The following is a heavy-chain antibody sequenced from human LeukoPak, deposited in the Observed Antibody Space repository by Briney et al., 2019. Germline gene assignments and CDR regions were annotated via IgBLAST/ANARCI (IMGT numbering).Heavy chain of an antibody. Sequence: PSETLFLTCAVYGGSFSGYYWSWIRQPPGKGLEWIGEINHSGSTNYNPSLKSRVTISVDTSKNQFSLKLSSVTAADTAVYYCARGSKRITMRVVVHPLYYFDYWGQGTLVTVSS. CDR2: INHSGST. V-gene: IGHV4-34*01. CDR3: ARGSKRITMRVVVHPLYYFDY. J-gene: IGHJ4*02. CDR1: GGSFSGYY. D-gene: IGHD3-22*01.